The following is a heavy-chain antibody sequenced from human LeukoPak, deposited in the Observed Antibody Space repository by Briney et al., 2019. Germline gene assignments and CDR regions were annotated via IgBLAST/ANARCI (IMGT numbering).Heavy chain of an antibody. Sequence: GGSLRLSCAASGFTVSSNYMSWVRQAPGKGLEWVSVIYSGGSTYYADSVKGRFTISRDNSKNTLYLQMNSLRAEDTAVYYCAKDPFLGYCSSTSCYRDYWGQGTLVTVSS. CDR2: IYSGGST. CDR1: GFTVSSNY. CDR3: AKDPFLGYCSSTSCYRDY. D-gene: IGHD2-2*02. V-gene: IGHV3-66*01. J-gene: IGHJ4*02.